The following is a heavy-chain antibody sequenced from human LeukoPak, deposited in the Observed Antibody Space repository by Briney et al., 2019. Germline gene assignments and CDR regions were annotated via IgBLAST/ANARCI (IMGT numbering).Heavy chain of an antibody. V-gene: IGHV3-23*01. CDR3: AKTGYCGGDCYFDY. J-gene: IGHJ4*02. Sequence: PGGSLRLPCAASGFTFSSYAMSWVRQAPGKGLEWVSAISGSGGSTYYADSVKGRFTISRDNSKNTLYLQMNRLRAEDTAVYYCAKTGYCGGDCYFDYWGQGALVTVSS. D-gene: IGHD2-21*02. CDR2: ISGSGGST. CDR1: GFTFSSYA.